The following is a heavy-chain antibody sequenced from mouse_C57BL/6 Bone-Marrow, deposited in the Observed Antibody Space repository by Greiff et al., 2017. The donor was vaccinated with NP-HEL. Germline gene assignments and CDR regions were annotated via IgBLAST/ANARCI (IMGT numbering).Heavy chain of an antibody. D-gene: IGHD1-1*01. CDR2: ISYDGSN. CDR3: ARAYYYGRDYYAMDY. Sequence: EVQLQQSGPGLVKPSQSLSLTCSVTGYSITSGYYWNWIRQFPGNKLEWMGYISYDGSNNSNPSLKNRISITRDTSKNPFFLKLNSVTTEDTATYYCARAYYYGRDYYAMDYWGQGTSVTVSS. V-gene: IGHV3-6*01. CDR1: GYSITSGYY. J-gene: IGHJ4*01.